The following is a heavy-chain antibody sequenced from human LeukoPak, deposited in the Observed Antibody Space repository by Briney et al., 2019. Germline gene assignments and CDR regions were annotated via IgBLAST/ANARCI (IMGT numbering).Heavy chain of an antibody. V-gene: IGHV3-48*04. Sequence: PGGSLRLSCAASGFTFSSYSMNWVRQAPGKGLEWVSYISSSGSTIYYADSVKGRFTISRDNAKNSLYLQMNSLRAEDTAVYYCARVAVAGNDYWGQGTLVTVSS. D-gene: IGHD6-19*01. J-gene: IGHJ4*02. CDR3: ARVAVAGNDY. CDR2: ISSSGSTI. CDR1: GFTFSSYS.